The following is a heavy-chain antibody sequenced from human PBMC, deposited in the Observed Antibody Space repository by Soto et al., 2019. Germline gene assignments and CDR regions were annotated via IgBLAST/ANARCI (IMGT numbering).Heavy chain of an antibody. CDR1: GFTFSVSW. Sequence: GGSLRLSCATSGFTFSVSWMTWVRQAPGKGLEWVANIKQDGSEKYYVDSVKGRFTISRDNAKNSLFLQLNSLRAEDTAVYYCARCPYYYYMDVWGKGTTVTVSS. CDR3: ARCPYYYYMDV. CDR2: IKQDGSEK. J-gene: IGHJ6*03. V-gene: IGHV3-7*01.